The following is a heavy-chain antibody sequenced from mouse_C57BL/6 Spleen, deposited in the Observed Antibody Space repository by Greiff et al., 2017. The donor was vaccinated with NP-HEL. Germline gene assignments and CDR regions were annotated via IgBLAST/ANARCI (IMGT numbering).Heavy chain of an antibody. CDR3: ARREIGGPYYYAMDY. V-gene: IGHV1-55*01. Sequence: VQLQQSGAELVKPGASVKMSCKASGYTFTSYWITWVKQRPGQGLEWIGDIYPGSGSTNYNEKFKRKATLTVDTSSSTAYMQLSSLTSEDSAVYDWARREIGGPYYYAMDYWGQGTSVTVSS. CDR2: IYPGSGST. CDR1: GYTFTSYW. J-gene: IGHJ4*01. D-gene: IGHD1-1*02.